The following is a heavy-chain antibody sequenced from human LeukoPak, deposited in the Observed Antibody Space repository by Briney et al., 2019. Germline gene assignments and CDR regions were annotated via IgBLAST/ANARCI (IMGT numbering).Heavy chain of an antibody. D-gene: IGHD2-2*01. CDR2: INPNSGGT. J-gene: IGHJ5*02. Sequence: GASVKISCKASGYTFTGYYMHWVRQAPGQGLEWMGWINPNSGGTNYAQKLQGRVTMTRDTSISTAYMELSRLRSDDTAVYYCARVSVVPAGFDPWGQGTLVTVSS. V-gene: IGHV1-2*02. CDR3: ARVSVVPAGFDP. CDR1: GYTFTGYY.